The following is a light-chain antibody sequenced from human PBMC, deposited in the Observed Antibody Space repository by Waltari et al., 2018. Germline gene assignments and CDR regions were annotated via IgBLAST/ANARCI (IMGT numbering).Light chain of an antibody. CDR2: EDN. CDR1: TARLARNY. J-gene: IGLJ3*02. V-gene: IGLV6-57*01. Sequence: NFMLTQPHSVSESPGKTVTIPCTRSTARLARNYLQWYQRRPGSSPTTVIYEDNQRPSGVPDRFSGSIDSSSNSASLTISGLKTEDEADYYCQSYDSSNRVFGGGTKLTVL. CDR3: QSYDSSNRV.